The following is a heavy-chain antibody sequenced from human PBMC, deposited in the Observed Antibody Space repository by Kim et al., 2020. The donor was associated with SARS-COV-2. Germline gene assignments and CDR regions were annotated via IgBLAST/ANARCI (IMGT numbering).Heavy chain of an antibody. CDR2: ISAYNGNT. D-gene: IGHD4-17*01. V-gene: IGHV1-18*04. J-gene: IGHJ3*02. CDR1: GYTFTSYG. Sequence: ASVKVSCKASGYTFTSYGISWVRQAPGQGLEWMGWISAYNGNTNYAQKLQGRVTMTTDTSTSTAYMELRSLRSDDTAVYYCAREDYGDYSDAFDIWGQGTMVTVSS. CDR3: AREDYGDYSDAFDI.